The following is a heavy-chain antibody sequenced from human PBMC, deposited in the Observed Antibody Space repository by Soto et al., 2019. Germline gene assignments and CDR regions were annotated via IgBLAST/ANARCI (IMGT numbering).Heavy chain of an antibody. J-gene: IGHJ4*02. CDR3: ARHKVVATTTEVDHHYFDY. Sequence: SETLSLTCTVSGGSISSSTYYWGWIRQPPGKGLEWIGSTYYSGRTYYNPSLKSRVTISVDTSKNQFSLKLSSVTAADTAVYYCARHKVVATTTEVDHHYFDYWGQGTLVTVSS. D-gene: IGHD5-12*01. V-gene: IGHV4-39*01. CDR2: TYYSGRT. CDR1: GGSISSSTYY.